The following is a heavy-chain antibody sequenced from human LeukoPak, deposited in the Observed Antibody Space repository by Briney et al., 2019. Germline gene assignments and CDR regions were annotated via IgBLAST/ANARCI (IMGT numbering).Heavy chain of an antibody. D-gene: IGHD5-24*01. CDR3: ARVIEMATNLDY. V-gene: IGHV4-39*07. CDR2: IYSSGST. CDR1: GGSITTSTYY. Sequence: SETLSLTCTVSGGSITTSTYYWGWIRQPPGKGLEWIGSIYSSGSTYYNPSLKSRLTISLDTSKNQFSLKLTSVTAADTAVYYCARVIEMATNLDYWGQGTLVTVSS. J-gene: IGHJ4*02.